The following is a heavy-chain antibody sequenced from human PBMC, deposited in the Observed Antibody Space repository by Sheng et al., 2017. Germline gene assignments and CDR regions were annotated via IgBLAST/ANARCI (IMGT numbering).Heavy chain of an antibody. CDR3: AKDPRKEWSGRDGYNLVLYYYYMDV. CDR1: GFTFSSYG. CDR2: ISGSGGST. D-gene: IGHD5-12*01. J-gene: IGHJ6*03. Sequence: EVQLVESGGGLVQPGGTLRLSCAASGFTFSSYGMSWVRQAPGKGLEWVSAISGSGGSTYYADSVKGRFTISRDNSKNTLYLQMNSLRAEDTAVYYCAKDPRKEWSGRDGYNLVLYYYYMDVWGKGTTVTVSS. V-gene: IGHV3-23*04.